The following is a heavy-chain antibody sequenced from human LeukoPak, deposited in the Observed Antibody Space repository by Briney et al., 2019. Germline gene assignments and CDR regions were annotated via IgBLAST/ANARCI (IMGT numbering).Heavy chain of an antibody. V-gene: IGHV1-2*02. CDR3: ARVLFPYYYMDV. CDR2: INPNSGGT. D-gene: IGHD2-21*01. J-gene: IGHJ6*03. CDR1: GYTFTGYY. Sequence: ASVKVSCKASGYTFTGYYMHWVRQAPGQGLEWMGWINPNSGGTNYAQKFQGRVTMTRDTSISTAYMELSRLRSDDTAVYYCARVLFPYYYMDVWGKGTTVTVSS.